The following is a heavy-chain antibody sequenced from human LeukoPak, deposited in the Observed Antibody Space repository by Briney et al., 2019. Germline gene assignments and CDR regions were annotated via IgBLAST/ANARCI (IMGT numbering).Heavy chain of an antibody. J-gene: IGHJ6*02. CDR1: GGSMSSYY. Sequence: SETLSLTCTVSGGSMSSYYWSWIRQPAGRGLEWIGRIHTSGNTNYNPSLKSRVTMSVDTAKNQLSLKLSSVTAADTAVYYCARERIRPDDYYYYYYGMDVWGQGTTVTVSS. CDR2: IHTSGNT. V-gene: IGHV4-4*07. CDR3: ARERIRPDDYYYYYYGMDV. D-gene: IGHD3-3*01.